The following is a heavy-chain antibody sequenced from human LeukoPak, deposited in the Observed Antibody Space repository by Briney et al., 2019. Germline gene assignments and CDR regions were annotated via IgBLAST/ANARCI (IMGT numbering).Heavy chain of an antibody. CDR1: GYTFTGYY. CDR3: ASDGALETEYDILTGHDY. J-gene: IGHJ4*02. D-gene: IGHD3-9*01. CDR2: INPNSGGT. V-gene: IGHV1-2*02. Sequence: ASVKVSCKASGYTFTGYYMHWVRQAPGQGLEWMGWINPNSGGTNYAQKFQGRVTMTRDTSISTAYMELSRLRSDDTAVYYCASDGALETEYDILTGHDYWGQGTLVTVSS.